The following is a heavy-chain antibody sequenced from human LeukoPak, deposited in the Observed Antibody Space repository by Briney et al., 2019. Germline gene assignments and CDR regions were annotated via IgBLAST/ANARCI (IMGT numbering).Heavy chain of an antibody. Sequence: SVKVSCKASGGTFSSYAISWVRQAPGQGIEWMGGIIPIFGTANYAQKFQGRVTITADKSTSTAYMELSSLRSEDTAVYYCAREYASWGSRYFDYWGQGTLVTVSS. CDR1: GGTFSSYA. V-gene: IGHV1-69*06. CDR2: IIPIFGTA. J-gene: IGHJ4*02. D-gene: IGHD7-27*01. CDR3: AREYASWGSRYFDY.